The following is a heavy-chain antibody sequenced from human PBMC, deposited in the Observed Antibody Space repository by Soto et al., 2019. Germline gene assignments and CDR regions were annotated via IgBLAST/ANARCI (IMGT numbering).Heavy chain of an antibody. CDR1: GYTFTSYG. Sequence: VVQSGAEVKKPGASVKVSCKASGYTFTSYGVSRVRQAPGQGLEWMGWISGYNGNTNYAQKLQGRVTMTTDTSTSTAYMELRSLRSDDTAVYYCARAGKYYYGSGSPYYYGMDVWGQGITVTVSS. CDR3: ARAGKYYYGSGSPYYYGMDV. V-gene: IGHV1-18*04. CDR2: ISGYNGNT. D-gene: IGHD3-10*01. J-gene: IGHJ6*02.